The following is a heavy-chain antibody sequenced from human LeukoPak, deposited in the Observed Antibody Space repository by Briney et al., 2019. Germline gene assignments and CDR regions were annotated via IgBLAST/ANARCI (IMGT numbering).Heavy chain of an antibody. CDR3: THCGSIYYESSGLHYFDY. J-gene: IGHJ4*02. CDR1: GFSLSTRGAG. V-gene: IGHV2-5*02. CDR2: IYWDDDK. Sequence: SGPTLVKPTQTLTLTFTFSGFSLSTRGAGVGWIRQPPGKALDWLAVIYWDDDKRYSPSLKSRLTITKDTSKNQVLLTMTNMDPVDTATYYCTHCGSIYYESSGLHYFDYWGQGTLVTVSS. D-gene: IGHD3-22*01.